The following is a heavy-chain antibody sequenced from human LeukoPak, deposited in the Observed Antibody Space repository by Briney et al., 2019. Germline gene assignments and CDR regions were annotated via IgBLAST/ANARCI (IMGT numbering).Heavy chain of an antibody. CDR1: GYTFTSYY. CDR2: INPSGGSR. V-gene: IGHV1-46*01. Sequence: GASVKVSCKASGYTFTSYYMHWVGQAPGQGLEWRGVINPSGGSRSNAQKFQGRVTMTRDRAKSTVYMELSSLRSEDTAVYYCARAAAAFYYYYMDVWGKGTTVTVSS. J-gene: IGHJ6*03. CDR3: ARAAAAFYYYYMDV. D-gene: IGHD6-13*01.